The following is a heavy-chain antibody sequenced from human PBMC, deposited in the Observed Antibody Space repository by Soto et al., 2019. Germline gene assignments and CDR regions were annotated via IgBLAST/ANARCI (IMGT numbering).Heavy chain of an antibody. CDR3: ARVHSSGWYGTDYYYYGMDV. V-gene: IGHV4-61*08. D-gene: IGHD6-19*01. Sequence: SETLSLTCTVSGGSISSGGYYWSWIRQHPGKGLEWIGYIYYSGSTNYNPSLKSRVTISVDTSKNQFSLKLSSVTAADTAVYYCARVHSSGWYGTDYYYYGMDVWGQGTTVTVSS. J-gene: IGHJ6*02. CDR1: GGSISSGGYY. CDR2: IYYSGST.